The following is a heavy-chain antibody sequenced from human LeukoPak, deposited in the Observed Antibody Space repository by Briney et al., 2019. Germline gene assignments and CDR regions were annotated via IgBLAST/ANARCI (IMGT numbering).Heavy chain of an antibody. CDR1: GYTFTSYY. Sequence: GASVKVSCKASGYTFTSYYMHWVRQAPGQGLDWMGIINASGGSTSYAQKFQGRVTMTRDTSTSTVYMELSSLRSEDTAVYYCARDIGVLSWYMDVWGKGTTVTISS. J-gene: IGHJ6*03. CDR3: ARDIGVLSWYMDV. V-gene: IGHV1-46*01. CDR2: INASGGST. D-gene: IGHD2-15*01.